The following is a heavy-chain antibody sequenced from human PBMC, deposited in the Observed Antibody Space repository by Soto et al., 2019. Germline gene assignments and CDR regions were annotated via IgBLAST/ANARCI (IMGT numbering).Heavy chain of an antibody. CDR1: GFTFSSYA. V-gene: IGHV3-23*01. J-gene: IGHJ4*02. CDR2: ISGGGGST. D-gene: IGHD6-13*01. CDR3: AKGQWDSSSWYFLGAYDYFDY. Sequence: GGSLRLSCAASGFTFSSYAMSWVRQAPGKGLEWVSAISGGGGSTYYADSVKGRFTISRDNSKNTLYLQMNSLRAEDTAVYYCAKGQWDSSSWYFLGAYDYFDYWGQGTLVTVSS.